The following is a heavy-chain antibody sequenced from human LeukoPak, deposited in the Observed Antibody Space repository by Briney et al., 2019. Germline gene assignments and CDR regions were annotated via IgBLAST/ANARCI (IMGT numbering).Heavy chain of an antibody. Sequence: GGSLRLSCAASGFTFSNAWMSWVRQAPGKGLEWVGRIKSKTDGGTTDYAAPVKGRFTISRDDSKNTLYLQMNSLKTEDTAVYYCTTDTIVVVPAALPRDHWGQGTLVTVSS. D-gene: IGHD2-2*01. CDR2: IKSKTDGGTT. V-gene: IGHV3-15*01. CDR3: TTDTIVVVPAALPRDH. J-gene: IGHJ4*02. CDR1: GFTFSNAW.